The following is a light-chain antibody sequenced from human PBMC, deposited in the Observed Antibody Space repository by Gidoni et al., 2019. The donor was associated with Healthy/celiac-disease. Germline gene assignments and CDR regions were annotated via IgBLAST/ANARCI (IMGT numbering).Light chain of an antibody. CDR1: QSVLYSSNNKNY. CDR3: QQYYSTLHMYT. CDR2: WAS. V-gene: IGKV4-1*01. Sequence: DIVMTQSPDSLAVSLGERATINCKSSQSVLYSSNNKNYLAWYQQKPGQPPKLLIYWASTRESGVPDRFSGSGSGTDFTLTISSLQAEDVAVYYCQQYYSTLHMYTFGQGTKLEIK. J-gene: IGKJ2*01.